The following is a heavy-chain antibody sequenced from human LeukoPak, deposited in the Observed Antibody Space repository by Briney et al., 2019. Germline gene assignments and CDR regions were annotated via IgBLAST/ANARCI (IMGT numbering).Heavy chain of an antibody. V-gene: IGHV3-7*01. CDR2: IQQDGSEK. D-gene: IGHD2-2*02. CDR3: ATRHCSSTSCYSLGYFDY. CDR1: GFTFSNYW. Sequence: GGSLRLSCAASGFTFSNYWMSWVRQAPGKGLEWVANIQQDGSEKYYVDSVKGRFTISRDNSKNTLYLQMNSLRAEDTAVYYCATRHCSSTSCYSLGYFDYWGQGTLVTVSS. J-gene: IGHJ4*02.